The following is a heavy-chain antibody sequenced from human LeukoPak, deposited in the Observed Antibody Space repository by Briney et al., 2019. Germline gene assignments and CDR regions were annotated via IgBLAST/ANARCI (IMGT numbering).Heavy chain of an antibody. V-gene: IGHV4-61*02. Sequence: SETLSLTCTVSDGSISSGSYYWNWIRQPAGKGLEWIGRIYTSGSTNYNPSLKSRVTISVDTSKNQFSLKLSSVTAADTAVYYCARAPPYYYANDFDYWGQGTLVTVSS. D-gene: IGHD3-10*01. J-gene: IGHJ4*02. CDR2: IYTSGST. CDR1: DGSISSGSYY. CDR3: ARAPPYYYANDFDY.